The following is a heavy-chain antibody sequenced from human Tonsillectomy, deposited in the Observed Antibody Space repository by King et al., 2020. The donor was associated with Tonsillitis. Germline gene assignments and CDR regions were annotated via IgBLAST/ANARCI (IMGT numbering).Heavy chain of an antibody. CDR3: ARIRKQLWLVEEGGYTFDI. Sequence: LTLKESGPVLVKPTETLTLTCTVSGFSLSNARMGVSWIRQPPGKALEWLAHIFSNDEKSYSTSLKSRLTISKDTSKSQVVLTMTNMDPVDTATYYCARIRKQLWLVEEGGYTFDIWGQGTMVTVSS. D-gene: IGHD5-18*01. J-gene: IGHJ3*02. V-gene: IGHV2-26*01. CDR1: GFSLSNARMG. CDR2: IFSNDEK.